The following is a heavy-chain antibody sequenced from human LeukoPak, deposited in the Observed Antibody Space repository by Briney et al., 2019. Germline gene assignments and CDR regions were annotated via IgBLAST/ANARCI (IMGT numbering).Heavy chain of an antibody. CDR1: GDSFSSVTDY. J-gene: IGHJ4*02. CDR2: GDYSGGT. V-gene: IGHV4-39*07. Sequence: SETLSLTCTVSGDSFSSVTDYWAWIRQPPGKGLEWIASGDYSGGTYYNPSLESRVAISADMSKNQFSLKLTSVTGADTAVYYCARDRGGESWDHFDSWGQGTRVVVSS. D-gene: IGHD3-10*01. CDR3: ARDRGGESWDHFDS.